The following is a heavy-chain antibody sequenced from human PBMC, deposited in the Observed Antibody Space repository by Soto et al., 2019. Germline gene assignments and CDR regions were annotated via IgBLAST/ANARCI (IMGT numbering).Heavy chain of an antibody. D-gene: IGHD6-13*01. J-gene: IGHJ4*02. CDR2: IYYSGST. CDR3: AKSTYSNYFDY. V-gene: IGHV4-59*01. Sequence: SETLSLTCTVSGGSISSYYWSWIRQPPGKGLEWIGYIYYSGSTNYNPSLKSRVTISVDTSKNQFSLKLSSVTAADTAVYYCAKSTYSNYFDYWGQGTLVTVSS. CDR1: GGSISSYY.